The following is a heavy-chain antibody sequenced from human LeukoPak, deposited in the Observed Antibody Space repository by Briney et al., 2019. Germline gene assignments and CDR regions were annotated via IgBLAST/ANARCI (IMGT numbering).Heavy chain of an antibody. CDR2: IYYSGST. J-gene: IGHJ4*02. CDR3: ARDWDGYNFFDY. D-gene: IGHD5-24*01. Sequence: SETLSLTCTVSGGSISSYYWSWIRQPPGKGLEWIGYIYYSGSTNYNPSLKSRVTISVDTSKNQFSLRLSSVTAAGTAVYYCARDWDGYNFFDYWGQGTLVTVSS. V-gene: IGHV4-59*01. CDR1: GGSISSYY.